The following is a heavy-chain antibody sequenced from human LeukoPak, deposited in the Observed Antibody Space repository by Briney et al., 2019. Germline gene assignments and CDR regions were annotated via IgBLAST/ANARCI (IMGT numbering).Heavy chain of an antibody. J-gene: IGHJ4*02. D-gene: IGHD3-22*01. CDR1: GGSLSSSSYY. Sequence: SETLSLTCTVSGGSLSSSSYYWGWIRQPPGKGLEWIGSIYYSGSTYYNPSLKSRVTISVDTSKNQFSLKLSSVTAADTAVYYCARQGRYYDSGGYPDYWGQGTLVTVSS. CDR3: ARQGRYYDSGGYPDY. V-gene: IGHV4-39*01. CDR2: IYYSGST.